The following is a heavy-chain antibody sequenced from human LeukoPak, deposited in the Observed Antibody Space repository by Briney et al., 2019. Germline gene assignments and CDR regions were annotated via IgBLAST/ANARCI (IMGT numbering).Heavy chain of an antibody. Sequence: ASVKVSCKVSGYTLTELSMHWVRQAPGKGLEWMGGFDPEDGETIYAQKFQGRVTMTEDTSTDTAYMELSSLRSEDTAVYYCARIRANQYGSGSYLVLGYWGQGTLVTVSS. CDR2: FDPEDGET. V-gene: IGHV1-24*01. CDR3: ARIRANQYGSGSYLVLGY. CDR1: GYTLTELS. J-gene: IGHJ4*02. D-gene: IGHD3-10*01.